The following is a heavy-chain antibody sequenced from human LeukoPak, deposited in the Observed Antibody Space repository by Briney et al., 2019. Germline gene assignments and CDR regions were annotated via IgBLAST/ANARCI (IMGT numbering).Heavy chain of an antibody. J-gene: IGHJ4*02. V-gene: IGHV3-66*01. D-gene: IGHD6-6*01. CDR2: IYGGGST. Sequence: PGGSLRLSCAASGFTVSSNYMSWVRQAPGKGLEWVSVIYGGGSTYYADSVKGRFTISRDNSKNTLHLQMNSLRAEDTAVYYCARDQVSSSSTIAYWGQGTLVTVSS. CDR3: ARDQVSSSSTIAY. CDR1: GFTVSSNY.